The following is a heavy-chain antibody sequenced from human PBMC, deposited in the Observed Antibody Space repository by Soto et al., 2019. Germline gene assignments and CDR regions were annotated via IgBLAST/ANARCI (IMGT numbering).Heavy chain of an antibody. J-gene: IGHJ6*01. CDR1: GFTFSSYS. Sequence: HPGGSLRLSCAASGFTFSSYSMNWVRQAPGKGLEWVSYISSSSSTIYYADSVKGRFTISRDNAKNSLYLQMNSLRAEDTAVYYCARADSGYAHRCSSYAMHVWGQGTTVTVSS. CDR3: ARADSGYAHRCSSYAMHV. D-gene: IGHD5-12*01. CDR2: ISSSSSTI. V-gene: IGHV3-48*01.